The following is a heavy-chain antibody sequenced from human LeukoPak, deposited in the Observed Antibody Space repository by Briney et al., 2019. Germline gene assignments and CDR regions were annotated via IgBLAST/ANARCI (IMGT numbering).Heavy chain of an antibody. D-gene: IGHD3-22*01. J-gene: IGHJ4*02. CDR2: IYYSGST. V-gene: IGHV4-31*03. CDR1: GGSISSSGYY. CDR3: AREGYYDSSGYRFDH. Sequence: SETLSLPCTVSGGSISSSGYYWSWIRQHPGKGLEWIGYIYYSGSTYYNPSLKSRVTISVDSSKNQFFLTLSSVTAADTAVYYCAREGYYDSSGYRFDHWGQGTLVTVSS.